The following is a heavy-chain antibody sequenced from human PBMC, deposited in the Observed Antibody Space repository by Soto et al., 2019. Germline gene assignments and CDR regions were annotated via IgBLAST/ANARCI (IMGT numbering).Heavy chain of an antibody. CDR3: AKDVGSYYYDTSAYLYDY. CDR2: ISWNSATL. CDR1: GFIFEDFA. Sequence: EVQLVEPGGGLVQPGGSVRLSCVGSGFIFEDFAMNWVRQVPGKGLEWVSGISWNSATLAYADSVKGRFIVSRDNAKNILYLQMNSLRAEDAALYYCAKDVGSYYYDTSAYLYDYWGQGTLVTVSS. V-gene: IGHV3-9*01. J-gene: IGHJ4*02. D-gene: IGHD3-22*01.